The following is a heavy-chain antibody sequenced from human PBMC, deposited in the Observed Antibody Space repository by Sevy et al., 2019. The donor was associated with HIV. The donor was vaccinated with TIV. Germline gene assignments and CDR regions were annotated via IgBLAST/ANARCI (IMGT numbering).Heavy chain of an antibody. CDR1: GYIFTDYY. CDR2: INSDSGVT. CDR3: AXLTTQPTSDLYGLDV. V-gene: IGHV1-2*02. Sequence: ASVKVSCKASGYIFTDYYIHWVRQAPGQGLEWMAWINSDSGVTNYAQRFQGEVTVTRDTSLSTAYLELTNLKSNDTAIYYCAXLTTQPTSDLYGLDVWGQGTTVTVSS. D-gene: IGHD4-17*01. J-gene: IGHJ6*02.